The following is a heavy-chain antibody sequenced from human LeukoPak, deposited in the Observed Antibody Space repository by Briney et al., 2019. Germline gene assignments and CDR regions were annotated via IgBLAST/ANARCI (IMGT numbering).Heavy chain of an antibody. V-gene: IGHV3-7*01. J-gene: IGHJ4*02. CDR3: ARDKIEGATYFDY. CDR1: GFTFSSYW. CDR2: IKQDVSEI. D-gene: IGHD1-26*01. Sequence: GGSLRLSCAASGFTFSSYWMSWVRQAPGKGLEWVANIKQDVSEIYYVDSVKGRFTISRDNTKNSLYLQMNSLRAEDTAVYYCARDKIEGATYFDYWGQGTLVTVSS.